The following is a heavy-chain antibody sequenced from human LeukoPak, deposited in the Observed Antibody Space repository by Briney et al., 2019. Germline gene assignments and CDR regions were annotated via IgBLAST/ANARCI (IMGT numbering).Heavy chain of an antibody. V-gene: IGHV1-8*03. CDR2: MNPNSGNT. CDR1: GYTFTSYD. CDR3: ARDGSPAYCGGDCSPTYNWFDP. D-gene: IGHD2-21*02. Sequence: ASVKVSCKASGYTFTSYDINWVRQATGQGLEWMGWMNPNSGNTGYAQKFQGRVTITRNTSISTAYMELSSLGSEDTAVYYCARDGSPAYCGGDCSPTYNWFDPWGQGTLVTVSS. J-gene: IGHJ5*02.